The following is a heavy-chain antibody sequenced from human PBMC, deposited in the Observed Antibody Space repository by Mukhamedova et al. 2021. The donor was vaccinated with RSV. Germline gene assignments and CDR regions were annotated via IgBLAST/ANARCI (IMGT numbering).Heavy chain of an antibody. Sequence: GGSTYYADSVKGRFTLSRDNYKNTLYLQMDSLRVEDTAIYYCAKGGDNWDSWNYELWIDYWGKGTRVTVSS. CDR3: AKGGDNWDSWNYELWIDY. J-gene: IGHJ4*02. V-gene: IGHV3-23*01. CDR2: GGST. D-gene: IGHD3-3*01.